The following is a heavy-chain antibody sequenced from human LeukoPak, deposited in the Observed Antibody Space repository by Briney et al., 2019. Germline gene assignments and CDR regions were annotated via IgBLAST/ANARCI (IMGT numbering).Heavy chain of an antibody. V-gene: IGHV3-53*01. CDR1: GFTVSSNY. CDR2: IYSGGSP. Sequence: GGSLRLSCAASGFTVSSNYMSWVRQSPGKGLEWVSVIYSGGSPYSADSVKGRFTISRDNSKNTLYLQMTSLRVEATAMYYCVRKLGTVGDYWGQGTLVTVSS. CDR3: VRKLGTVGDY. D-gene: IGHD7-27*01. J-gene: IGHJ4*02.